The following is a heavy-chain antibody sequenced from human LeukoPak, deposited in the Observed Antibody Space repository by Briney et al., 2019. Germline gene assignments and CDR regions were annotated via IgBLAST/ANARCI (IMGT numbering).Heavy chain of an antibody. CDR1: GFTLSSYE. CDR2: ISTSGSTK. D-gene: IGHD2-2*01. CDR3: ARRYCSSTSCTLDY. V-gene: IGHV3-48*03. Sequence: GGSLRLSCAASGFTLSSYEMNWVRQAPGKGLEWVSYISTSGSTKYYADSVKGRFTISRDNAENSLYLQTNSLRAEDTAVYYCARRYCSSTSCTLDYWGQGTLVTVSS. J-gene: IGHJ4*02.